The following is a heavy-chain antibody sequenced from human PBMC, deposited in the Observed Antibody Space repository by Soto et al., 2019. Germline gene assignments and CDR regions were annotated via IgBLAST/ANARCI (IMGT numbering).Heavy chain of an antibody. D-gene: IGHD3-3*01. CDR2: VNGGGDIT. Sequence: EVQLLEAGGGLVQPGGSLRLSCAASEFTFSSYSMIWVRQAPGKGLEWVSGVNGGGDITYYAESVKGRFTISRDNSKNTLYLQMHSLRADDTAVFYGARGHFGVTMDVWGQGTTVTVYS. CDR3: ARGHFGVTMDV. V-gene: IGHV3-23*01. J-gene: IGHJ6*02. CDR1: EFTFSSYS.